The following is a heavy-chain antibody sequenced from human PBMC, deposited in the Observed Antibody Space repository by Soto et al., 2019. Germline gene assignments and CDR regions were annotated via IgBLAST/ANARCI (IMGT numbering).Heavy chain of an antibody. CDR1: GGSFSGYY. CDR3: ARPHIYYYGMVV. J-gene: IGHJ6*02. V-gene: IGHV4-34*01. D-gene: IGHD2-21*01. Sequence: QVQLQQWGAGLLKPSETLSLTCAVYGGSFSGYYWSWIRQPPGKGLEWIGEINHSGSTNYNPSLKSLVTISVDTSKNQFSLKLSAVTAADTAVYYCARPHIYYYGMVVWGQGTTVTVSS. CDR2: INHSGST.